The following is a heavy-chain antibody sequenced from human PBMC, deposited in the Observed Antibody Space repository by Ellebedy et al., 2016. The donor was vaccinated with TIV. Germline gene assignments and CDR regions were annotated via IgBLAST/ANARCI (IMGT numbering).Heavy chain of an antibody. CDR3: ARRRIDRRSQAWFDP. D-gene: IGHD3-22*01. V-gene: IGHV1-69*06. Sequence: SVKVSCXASGGTFNNYAISWVRQAPGQGLEWMGGIIPAFGTANSAQRFQGRVTITADKSTSTVYMELSSLRSEDTAVYYCARRRIDRRSQAWFDPWGQGTLVTVSS. CDR2: IIPAFGTA. CDR1: GGTFNNYA. J-gene: IGHJ5*02.